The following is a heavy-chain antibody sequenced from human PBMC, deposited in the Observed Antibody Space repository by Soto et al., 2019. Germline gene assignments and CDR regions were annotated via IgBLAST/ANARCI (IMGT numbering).Heavy chain of an antibody. J-gene: IGHJ6*02. D-gene: IGHD2-15*01. CDR2: ISTYNGDT. CDR3: ARAGAAPYYYCGMDL. Sequence: QVQLVQSGAEVRKPGASVKVSCKASGYTFSTSGMSWLRQAPGQGLEWMGWISTYNGDTNDAPKFQDRVTMTSDTSTSTVYMELRSLRSDDTAVYYCARAGAAPYYYCGMDLWGQGTRVTVSS. V-gene: IGHV1-18*01. CDR1: GYTFSTSG.